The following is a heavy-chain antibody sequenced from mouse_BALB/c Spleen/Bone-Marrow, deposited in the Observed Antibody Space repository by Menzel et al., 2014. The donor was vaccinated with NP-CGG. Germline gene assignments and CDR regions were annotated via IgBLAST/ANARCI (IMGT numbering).Heavy chain of an antibody. J-gene: IGHJ2*01. CDR2: IYPGSGDT. D-gene: IGHD2-4*01. CDR3: TSRGITTGGFVY. Sequence: SGTILARPGASVMLSCKASGYTFTSYWMHWIKQRPGQGLEWIGAIYPGSGDTNYNQKFKAKAKLTAVTSTSTAYMELNSLTNEDYAVYYCTSRGITTGGFVYCSQATTPKISS. V-gene: IGHV1-5*01. CDR1: GYTFTSYW.